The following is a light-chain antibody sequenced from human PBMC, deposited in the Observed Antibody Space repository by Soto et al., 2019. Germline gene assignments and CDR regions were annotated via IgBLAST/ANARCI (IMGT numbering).Light chain of an antibody. CDR2: EIN. CDR3: SSFAGSNNFPYV. J-gene: IGLJ1*01. V-gene: IGLV2-8*01. Sequence: QSALTQPPSASGSPGQSVTISCTGTSSDVGAYDCVSWYQQHPGKAPKLMIYEINKRPSGVPDRFSGSKSGNTASLTVSGLQAEDEADYYCSSFAGSNNFPYVFATVTK. CDR1: SSDVGAYDC.